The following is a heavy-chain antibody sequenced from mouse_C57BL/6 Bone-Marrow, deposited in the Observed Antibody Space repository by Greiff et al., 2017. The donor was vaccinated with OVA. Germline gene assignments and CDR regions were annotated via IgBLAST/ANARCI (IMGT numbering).Heavy chain of an antibody. Sequence: DVQLQESGPGMVKPSQSLSLTCTVTGYSITSGYDWHWIRHFPGNKLEWMGYISYSGSTNYNPSLKSRISITHDTSKNHFFLKLNSVTTEDTATYYCARGGGGSCAMDYWGQGTSVTVSS. CDR1: GYSITSGYD. CDR3: ARGGGGSCAMDY. J-gene: IGHJ4*01. V-gene: IGHV3-1*01. CDR2: ISYSGST.